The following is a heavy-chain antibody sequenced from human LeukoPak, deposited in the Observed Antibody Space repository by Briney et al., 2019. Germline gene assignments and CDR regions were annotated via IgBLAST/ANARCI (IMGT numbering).Heavy chain of an antibody. J-gene: IGHJ1*01. CDR3: ASSSSWYGDFQH. D-gene: IGHD6-13*01. V-gene: IGHV4-38-2*02. CDR1: GYSISSGYY. CDR2: IYHSGST. Sequence: SETLSLTCTVSGYSISSGYYWGWIRQPPGKGLEWIGSIYHSGSTYYNPSLKSRVTISVDTSKNQFSLKLSSVTAADTAVYYCASSSSWYGDFQHWGQGTLVTVSS.